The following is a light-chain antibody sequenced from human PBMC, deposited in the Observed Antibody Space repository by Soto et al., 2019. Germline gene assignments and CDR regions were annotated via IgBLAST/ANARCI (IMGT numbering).Light chain of an antibody. V-gene: IGKV2-28*01. CDR2: LGS. CDR3: MQALQTPFT. J-gene: IGKJ3*01. CDR1: HSLLHSNGYNY. Sequence: DIVMTQSPLSLPVTPGEPASISCRSSHSLLHSNGYNYLDWYLQKPGQSPQLLIYLGSNRASGVLDRFSGSGSGTDFTLKISRVEAEDVGVYYCMQALQTPFTFGPGTKVDIK.